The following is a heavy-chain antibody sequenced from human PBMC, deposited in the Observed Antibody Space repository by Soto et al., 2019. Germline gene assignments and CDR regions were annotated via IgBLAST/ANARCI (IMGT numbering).Heavy chain of an antibody. Sequence: QVQLQESGPGLVKPSETLSLTCTVSGGSISNYYWSWIRQPPGKGLEWVAVISYDGSNKYYADSVKGRFTISRDNSKNTLYLQMNSLRAEDTAVYYCARGDIVATIDRLDYWGQGTLVTVSS. J-gene: IGHJ4*02. CDR2: ISYDGSNK. CDR3: ARGDIVATIDRLDY. V-gene: IGHV3-30-3*01. D-gene: IGHD5-12*01. CDR1: GGSISNYY.